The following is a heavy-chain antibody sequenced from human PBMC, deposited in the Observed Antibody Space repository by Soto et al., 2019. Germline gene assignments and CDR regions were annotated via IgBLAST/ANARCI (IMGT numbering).Heavy chain of an antibody. J-gene: IGHJ4*02. V-gene: IGHV4-39*01. CDR3: ARHDWNGVDY. Sequence: QLQLQESGPGLVKPSETLSLTCTVSGGSISRSSYYWGWIRQPPGKGLEWIGSIYYSGSTYYNPSLXGXVXIXLDTSKNQFSLKLSSVTAADTAVYYCARHDWNGVDYWGQGTLVTVSS. CDR1: GGSISRSSYY. D-gene: IGHD1-1*01. CDR2: IYYSGST.